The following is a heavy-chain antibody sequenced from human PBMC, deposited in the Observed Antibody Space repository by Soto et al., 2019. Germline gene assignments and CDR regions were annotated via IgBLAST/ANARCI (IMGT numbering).Heavy chain of an antibody. J-gene: IGHJ4*02. CDR1: GFTFSSYG. Sequence: GGSLRLSCAASGFTFSSYGMHWVRQAPGKGLEWVAVIWYDGSNKYYADSVKGRFTISRDNSKNTLYLQMNSLRAEDTAVYYCARARYSYGIDYWGQGTLVTVSS. CDR2: IWYDGSNK. D-gene: IGHD5-18*01. V-gene: IGHV3-33*01. CDR3: ARARYSYGIDY.